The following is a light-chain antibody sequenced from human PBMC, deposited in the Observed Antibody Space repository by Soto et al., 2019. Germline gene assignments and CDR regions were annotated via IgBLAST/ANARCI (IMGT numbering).Light chain of an antibody. Sequence: DIQMTQSPSSLSASVGDRVTITCRASQSISRYLTWYQQIPGKAPRLLMYVATNLERGVPSRFSGRGSGTDFTLTISSLQPEDFAVYYCQPGYPPPLTVGGGTRVEIK. CDR3: QPGYPPPLT. J-gene: IGKJ4*01. CDR1: QSISRY. V-gene: IGKV1-39*01. CDR2: VAT.